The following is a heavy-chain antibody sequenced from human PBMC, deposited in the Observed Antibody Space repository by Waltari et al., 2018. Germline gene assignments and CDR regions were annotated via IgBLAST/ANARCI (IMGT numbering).Heavy chain of an antibody. CDR3: ATYIGASLGTAAFDV. Sequence: QLQLQESGPGLVKPSATLSLTCSVSGGSITSNRHYWAWIRQPPGQGLEWIGTMSYSGATYSSPSLKSRVTISRDTSKNQLSLTLGSVTAADTAVYYCATYIGASLGTAAFDVWGQGTMVTVSS. D-gene: IGHD5-12*01. CDR2: MSYSGAT. V-gene: IGHV4-39*01. J-gene: IGHJ3*01. CDR1: GGSITSNRHY.